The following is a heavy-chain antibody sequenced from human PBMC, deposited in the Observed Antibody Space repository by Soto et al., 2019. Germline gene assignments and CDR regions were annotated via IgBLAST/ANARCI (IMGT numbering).Heavy chain of an antibody. J-gene: IGHJ4*02. Sequence: EVQLLESGGGLVQPGGSLRLSCAASGFTFSSYAMSWVRQAPGKGLEWVSAISGSGGSTYYADSVKGRFTISRDNSKNTLYMQMNSLRAEDTAVYYCAKASSGDYVRGIPYFDYWGQGTLVTVSS. V-gene: IGHV3-23*01. CDR1: GFTFSSYA. CDR2: ISGSGGST. CDR3: AKASSGDYVRGIPYFDY. D-gene: IGHD4-17*01.